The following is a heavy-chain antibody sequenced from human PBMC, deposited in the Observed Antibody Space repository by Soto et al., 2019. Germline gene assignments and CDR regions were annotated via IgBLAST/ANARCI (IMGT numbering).Heavy chain of an antibody. CDR2: FDPEDGET. CDR3: ATNLWSGYYTKYYYYGMDV. CDR1: GYTLTELS. J-gene: IGHJ6*02. Sequence: GASVKVSCKVSGYTLTELSMHWVRQAPGKGLEWMGGFDPEDGETIYAQKFQGRVTMTEDTSTDTAYMELSSLRSEDTVVYYCATNLWSGYYTKYYYYGMDVWGQGTTVTVSS. V-gene: IGHV1-24*01. D-gene: IGHD3-3*01.